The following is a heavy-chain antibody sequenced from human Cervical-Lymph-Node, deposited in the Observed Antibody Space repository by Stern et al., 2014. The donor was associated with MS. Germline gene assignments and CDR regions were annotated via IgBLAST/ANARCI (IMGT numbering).Heavy chain of an antibody. CDR2: INPDGGGT. CDR3: ARDLVGSGWSMDS. Sequence: VQLEESGAEVKKPGASVKVSCKASGYTFIDYYMQWVRQVPGQGLEWMGRINPDGGGTTYAPKFQGRVAMTRDTSISTVYMELTSLTSADTAVYFCARDLVGSGWSMDSWGQGTLVTVSS. J-gene: IGHJ4*02. CDR1: GYTFIDYY. D-gene: IGHD6-19*01. V-gene: IGHV1-2*06.